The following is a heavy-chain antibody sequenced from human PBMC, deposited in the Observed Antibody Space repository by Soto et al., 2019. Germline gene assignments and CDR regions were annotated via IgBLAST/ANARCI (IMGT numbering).Heavy chain of an antibody. CDR3: ARSTYDYYDSRGRWFDP. CDR1: GGSISSGGYS. D-gene: IGHD3-22*01. V-gene: IGHV4-30-2*01. J-gene: IGHJ5*02. CDR2: IYHSGST. Sequence: QLQLQESGSGLVKPSQTLSLTCAVSGGSISSGGYSWSWIRQPPGKGLEWIGYIYHSGSTYYNPSLKSRVTISVDRSKNQFSLKLSSVTAADTAVYYCARSTYDYYDSRGRWFDPWGQGTLVTVSS.